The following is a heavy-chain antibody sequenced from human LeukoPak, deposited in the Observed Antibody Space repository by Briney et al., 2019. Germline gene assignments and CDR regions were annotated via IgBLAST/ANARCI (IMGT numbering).Heavy chain of an antibody. J-gene: IGHJ4*02. Sequence: PSETLSLTCTVSGGSISSYYWSWIRQPAGKRLEWIGRIYTSGSTNYNPSLKSRVTMSMDTSKDQFSLNLSSVTAADTAVYYCARVGYCSSTTCYFDYWGQGTLVTVSS. V-gene: IGHV4-4*07. CDR1: GGSISSYY. CDR3: ARVGYCSSTTCYFDY. D-gene: IGHD2-2*01. CDR2: IYTSGST.